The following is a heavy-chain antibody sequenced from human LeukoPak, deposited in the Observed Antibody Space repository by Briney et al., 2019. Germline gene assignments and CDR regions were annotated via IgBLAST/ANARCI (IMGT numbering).Heavy chain of an antibody. CDR2: INTNTGNP. CDR1: GYTFISYA. D-gene: IGHD6-6*01. CDR3: ATGEQLVLTRGSPMKYYFDY. J-gene: IGHJ4*02. V-gene: IGHV7-4-1*01. Sequence: GASVKVSCKASGYTFISYAMNWVRQAPGQGLEWMGWINTNTGNPTYAQGFTGRFVFSLDTSVNTAYLQIRSLKAEDTAVYYCATGEQLVLTRGSPMKYYFDYWGQGTLVTVSS.